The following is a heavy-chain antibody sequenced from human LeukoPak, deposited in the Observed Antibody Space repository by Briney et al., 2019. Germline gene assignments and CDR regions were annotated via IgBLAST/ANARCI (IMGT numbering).Heavy chain of an antibody. D-gene: IGHD2-2*01. CDR3: ARDRRTTSYYYMDV. V-gene: IGHV1-18*01. CDR1: GYTFTSYG. Sequence: ASVKVSCKASGYTFTSYGISWVRQAPGQGLVWMGWISAYNGNTNNAQKLQGRVTMTTDTSTSTAYMELRSLRSDDTAVYYCARDRRTTSYYYMDVWGKGTTVTVSS. CDR2: ISAYNGNT. J-gene: IGHJ6*03.